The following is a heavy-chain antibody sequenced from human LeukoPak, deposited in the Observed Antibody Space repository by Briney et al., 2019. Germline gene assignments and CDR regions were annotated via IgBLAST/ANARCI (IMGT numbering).Heavy chain of an antibody. D-gene: IGHD2-15*01. V-gene: IGHV3-23*01. CDR3: AKRGGMESFYYYYYMDV. CDR1: GFTFSSYD. CDR2: ISRSGGTT. Sequence: PGGSLRLSCAASGFTFSSYDMTWVRQTPGKGLEWVGLISRSGGTTYYADSVKGRFTISRDNSKNTLYLQMNSLRAEDTAEYYCAKRGGMESFYYYYYMDVWGKGTTVTVSS. J-gene: IGHJ6*03.